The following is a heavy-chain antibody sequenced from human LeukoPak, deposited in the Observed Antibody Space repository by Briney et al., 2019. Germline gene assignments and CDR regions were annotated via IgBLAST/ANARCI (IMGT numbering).Heavy chain of an antibody. CDR1: GYNFAHN. V-gene: IGHV1-2*02. CDR3: VVSIQAAAIPAFDS. J-gene: IGHJ4*02. D-gene: IGHD6-25*01. Sequence: ASVKVSCKASGYNFAHNIHWVRQAPGQGHEFMGWINPKNGGTKYSQNFQGRVTMTRDTSISTVYMELSSLGSDDTAVYYCVVSIQAAAIPAFDSWGQGTLVTVSS. CDR2: INPKNGGT.